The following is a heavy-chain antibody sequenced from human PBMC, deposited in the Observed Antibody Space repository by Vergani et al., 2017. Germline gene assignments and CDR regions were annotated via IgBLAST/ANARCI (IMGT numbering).Heavy chain of an antibody. CDR1: GFTFNHYA. J-gene: IGHJ6*02. V-gene: IGHV3-23*01. CDR3: AKANPRNSGYDYLYYYHAMDV. CDR2: ISGSGGST. D-gene: IGHD5-12*01. Sequence: EVQLLESGGDLVQPGGSLRLSCAASGFTFNHYAINWVRQAPGKGLEWVSGISGSGGSTYYAGSVKGRFTISSDSSKNTLYLQMNSLSAGDTAVYYCAKANPRNSGYDYLYYYHAMDVWGQGTTVTVSS.